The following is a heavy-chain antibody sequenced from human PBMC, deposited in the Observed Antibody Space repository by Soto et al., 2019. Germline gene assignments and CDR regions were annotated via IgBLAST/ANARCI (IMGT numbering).Heavy chain of an antibody. Sequence: WGSLRLSCAASGFTFSNYVISWVRQAPGKGLEWVSAISGGGTSTYYSDSVKGRFSISRDNSKNTLYLQMNTLRAEDTAVYYCAKALSQFFPFDYWGQGTLVTVSS. D-gene: IGHD3-3*01. J-gene: IGHJ4*02. CDR1: GFTFSNYV. CDR3: AKALSQFFPFDY. V-gene: IGHV3-23*01. CDR2: ISGGGTST.